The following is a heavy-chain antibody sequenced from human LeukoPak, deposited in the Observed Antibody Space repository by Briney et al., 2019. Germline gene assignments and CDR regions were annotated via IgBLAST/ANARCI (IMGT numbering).Heavy chain of an antibody. CDR2: IYYSGST. J-gene: IGHJ6*03. CDR1: GGSISSYY. Sequence: SETLSLTCTVSGGSISSYYWSWIRQPPGKGLEWIWYIYYSGSTNYNPSLKSRVTISVDTSKNQFSLKLSSVTAADTAVYYCARSHYGDPYYYYYSMDVWGKGTTVTVSS. CDR3: ARSHYGDPYYYYYSMDV. V-gene: IGHV4-59*01. D-gene: IGHD4-17*01.